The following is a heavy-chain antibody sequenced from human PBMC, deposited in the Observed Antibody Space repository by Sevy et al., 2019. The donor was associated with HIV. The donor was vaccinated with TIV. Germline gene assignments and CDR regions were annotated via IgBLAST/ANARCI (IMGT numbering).Heavy chain of an antibody. Sequence: GESLKISCAASGFTFSSYSMNWVRQAPGKGLEWVSYISSSSSTIYYADSVKGRFTISRDNAKNSLYLQMNSLRDEDTAVYYCARLSFPEYSSGIRGSRYYYMDVWGKGTTVTVSS. V-gene: IGHV3-48*02. CDR1: GFTFSSYS. D-gene: IGHD6-19*01. J-gene: IGHJ6*03. CDR2: ISSSSSTI. CDR3: ARLSFPEYSSGIRGSRYYYMDV.